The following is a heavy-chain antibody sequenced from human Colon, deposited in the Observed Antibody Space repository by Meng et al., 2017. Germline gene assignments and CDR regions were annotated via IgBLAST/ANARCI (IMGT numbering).Heavy chain of an antibody. D-gene: IGHD6-6*01. V-gene: IGHV4-34*01. CDR3: GRPEGR. CDR1: GESFSGYY. Sequence: QVQLQQWGAGLLKPSETLSLTCAVYGESFSGYYWSWIRQPPGKGLGWIGEINHSGRTNYNPSLKSRLTISVDTSKNQFSLNLRSVTAADTAVYFCGRPEGRWGQGTLVTVSS. J-gene: IGHJ4*02. CDR2: INHSGRT.